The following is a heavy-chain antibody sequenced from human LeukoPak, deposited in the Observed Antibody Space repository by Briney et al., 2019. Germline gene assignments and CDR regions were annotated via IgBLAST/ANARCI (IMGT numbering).Heavy chain of an antibody. CDR3: ARGRVVPAAILDAFDI. J-gene: IGHJ3*02. Sequence: SQTLSLTCTVSGGSISSGSYYWSWLRQPAGKGLEWIGRIYTSGSTNYNPSLKSRVTISVDTSKNQFSLKLSSVTAADTAVYYCARGRVVPAAILDAFDIWGQGTMVTVSS. CDR1: GGSISSGSYY. V-gene: IGHV4-61*02. D-gene: IGHD2-2*02. CDR2: IYTSGST.